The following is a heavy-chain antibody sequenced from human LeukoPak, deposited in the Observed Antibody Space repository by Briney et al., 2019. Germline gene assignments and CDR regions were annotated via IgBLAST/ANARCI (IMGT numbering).Heavy chain of an antibody. CDR2: IGGSGDNT. CDR3: AKNSGHDSCRYYYMDV. J-gene: IGHJ6*03. D-gene: IGHD5-12*01. Sequence: GGSLRLSCEASGFSFGNYAMTWVRQAPGKGLEWVSSIGGSGDNTYYPDSIKGRFTISRDNSKNTLFLQVNSLRAEDTAVYYCAKNSGHDSCRYYYMDVWGKGTTVTVSS. V-gene: IGHV3-23*01. CDR1: GFSFGNYA.